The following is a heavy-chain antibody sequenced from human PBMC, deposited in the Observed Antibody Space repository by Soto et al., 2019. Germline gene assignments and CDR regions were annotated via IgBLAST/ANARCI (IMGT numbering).Heavy chain of an antibody. CDR3: ASIGTLLGIVTHNWFDP. V-gene: IGHV4-30-4*01. Sequence: QVHLQESGPGLLKPSQTLSLTCTVSGASISTDGYYWSWIRHPPGKGLEWIGYMSYSGTYYNPSLKSRVTTSLDRSNNQISLYLTSVTAEDTAVYYCASIGTLLGIVTHNWFDPWGQGTLVTVSS. J-gene: IGHJ5*02. D-gene: IGHD3-3*01. CDR2: MSYSGT. CDR1: GASISTDGYY.